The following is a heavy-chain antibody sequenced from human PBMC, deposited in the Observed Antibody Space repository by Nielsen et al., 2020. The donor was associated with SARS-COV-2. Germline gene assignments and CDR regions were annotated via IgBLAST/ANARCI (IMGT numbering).Heavy chain of an antibody. Sequence: GESLKISCAASGFTFSSYWMHWVRQAPGKGLVWVSRINSDGSSTSYADSVKGRFTISRDNAKNTLYLQMNSLRAEDTAVYYCARDLETDDFWSGYYPGYGMDVWGQGTTVTVSS. CDR3: ARDLETDDFWSGYYPGYGMDV. J-gene: IGHJ6*02. CDR2: INSDGSST. D-gene: IGHD3-3*01. V-gene: IGHV3-74*01. CDR1: GFTFSSYW.